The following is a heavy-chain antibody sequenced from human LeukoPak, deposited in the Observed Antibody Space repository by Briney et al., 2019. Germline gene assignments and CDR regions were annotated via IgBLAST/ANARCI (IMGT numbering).Heavy chain of an antibody. J-gene: IGHJ6*03. CDR3: ARNSKYCSSTSCYVGFYYYYMDV. D-gene: IGHD2-2*01. CDR2: ISGSGGST. V-gene: IGHV3-23*01. CDR1: GFTFSSYA. Sequence: GGSLRLSCAASGFTFSSYAMSWVRQAPGKGLEWVSAISGSGGSTYYADSVKGRFTISRDNSKNTLYLQMNSLRAEDTAVYYCARNSKYCSSTSCYVGFYYYYMDVWGKGTTITISS.